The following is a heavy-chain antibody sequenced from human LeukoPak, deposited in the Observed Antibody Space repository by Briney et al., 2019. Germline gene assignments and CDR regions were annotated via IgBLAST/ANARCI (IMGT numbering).Heavy chain of an antibody. J-gene: IGHJ6*03. D-gene: IGHD2-15*01. CDR3: ARAEDCSGGSCLNYYYYYMDV. V-gene: IGHV1-8*03. CDR2: MNPNSGNT. Sequence: ASVKVSCKASGYTFTSYGISWVRQAPGQGLEWMGWMNPNSGNTGYAQKFQGRVTITRNTSISTAYMELSSLRSEDTAVYYCARAEDCSGGSCLNYYYYYMDVWGKGTTVTVSS. CDR1: GYTFTSYG.